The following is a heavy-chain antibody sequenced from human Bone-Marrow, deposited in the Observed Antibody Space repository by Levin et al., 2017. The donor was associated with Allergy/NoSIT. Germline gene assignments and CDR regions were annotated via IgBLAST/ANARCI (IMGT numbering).Heavy chain of an antibody. D-gene: IGHD6-13*01. CDR3: AKEPFRYSSSWFHFDY. CDR1: GFTFDDYA. CDR2: ISWNSGSI. V-gene: IGHV3-9*01. Sequence: PGGSLRLSCAASGFTFDDYAMHWVRQAPGKGLEWVSGISWNSGSIGYADSVKGRFTISRDNAKNSLYLQMNSLRAEDTALYYCAKEPFRYSSSWFHFDYWGQGTLVTVSS. J-gene: IGHJ4*02.